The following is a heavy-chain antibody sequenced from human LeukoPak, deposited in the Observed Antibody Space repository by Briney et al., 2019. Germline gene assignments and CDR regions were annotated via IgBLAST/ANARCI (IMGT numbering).Heavy chain of an antibody. J-gene: IGHJ4*02. Sequence: GRSLRLSCAASGFTFSDYSMNWVRQAPGKGLEWVSSISSSSSYIFYEDSVKGRFTISRDNAKNSLCLQMNSLRAEDTAVYYCARARWFGEPPVEIDSWGQGSLVTVSS. CDR3: ARARWFGEPPVEIDS. CDR2: ISSSSSYI. V-gene: IGHV3-21*01. D-gene: IGHD3-10*01. CDR1: GFTFSDYS.